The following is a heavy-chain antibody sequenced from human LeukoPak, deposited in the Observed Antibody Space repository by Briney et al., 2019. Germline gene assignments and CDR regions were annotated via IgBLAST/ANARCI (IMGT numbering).Heavy chain of an antibody. CDR3: ARGVH. V-gene: IGHV4-34*01. J-gene: IGHJ4*02. Sequence: SQTLSLTCSVSGGSISTGHYWSWIRQPPGKGLEWIGEINHSGSTNYNPSLKSRVTISADTSKNQFSLKLSSVTAADTAVYYCARGVHWGQGTLVTVSS. CDR2: INHSGST. CDR1: GGSISTGHY.